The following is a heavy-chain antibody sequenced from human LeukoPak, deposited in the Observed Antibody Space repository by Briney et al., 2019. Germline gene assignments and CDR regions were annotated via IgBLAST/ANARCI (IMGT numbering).Heavy chain of an antibody. CDR1: GYSFSSYA. Sequence: ASVKVSCKASGYSFSSYAMNWVRQAPGQRLEWMGWIYGDNGDTKYSQEFKGRVTITRDTSASTAYMELSSLRSEDMAVYYCVRGVPGVYFYYYMDVWGKGTTVTVSS. J-gene: IGHJ6*03. D-gene: IGHD2-8*01. CDR3: VRGVPGVYFYYYMDV. CDR2: IYGDNGDT. V-gene: IGHV1-3*03.